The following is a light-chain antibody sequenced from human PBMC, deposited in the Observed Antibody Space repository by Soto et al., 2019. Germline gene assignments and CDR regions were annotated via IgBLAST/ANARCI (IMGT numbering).Light chain of an antibody. CDR2: GAS. Sequence: DIQMTQSPSSLSASVGDRVTITCRASQRVNTYLNWYQQKVGKVPKLLIYGASSLQSGVPSRFSGSGSGTDFTLTISSLQPEDFATYYCQQSYSAPWTFGQGTKVDI. V-gene: IGKV1-39*01. CDR1: QRVNTY. J-gene: IGKJ1*01. CDR3: QQSYSAPWT.